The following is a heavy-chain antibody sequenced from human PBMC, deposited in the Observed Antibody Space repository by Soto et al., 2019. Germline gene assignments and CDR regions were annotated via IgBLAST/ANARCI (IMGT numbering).Heavy chain of an antibody. V-gene: IGHV3-9*01. CDR1: GFTFDDYA. Sequence: GGSLRLSCVASGFTFDDYAMHWVRQAPGKGLEWVSGINWNSGTIRYADSAKGRFTISRDNAKNSLYLQVKSLRVEDPALYYCAKETQANLGTGGFDYWGQGSPVTVSS. CDR2: INWNSGTI. CDR3: AKETQANLGTGGFDY. J-gene: IGHJ4*02. D-gene: IGHD7-27*01.